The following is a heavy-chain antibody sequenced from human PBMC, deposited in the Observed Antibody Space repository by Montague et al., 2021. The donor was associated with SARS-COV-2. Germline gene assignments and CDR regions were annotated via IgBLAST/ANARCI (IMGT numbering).Heavy chain of an antibody. CDR3: ARDQGIVVPSCVMDV. Sequence: SLRLSCAASGFTFSSYAMHWVRQAPGKGLEWVAIILYDGSNKYYADSVKGRFTISRDNSKNTLFLQMNSLRPEDTAVYYCARDQGIVVPSCVMDVWGQGTTVTVSS. D-gene: IGHD2-2*01. J-gene: IGHJ6*02. V-gene: IGHV3-30*04. CDR2: ILYDGSNK. CDR1: GFTFSSYA.